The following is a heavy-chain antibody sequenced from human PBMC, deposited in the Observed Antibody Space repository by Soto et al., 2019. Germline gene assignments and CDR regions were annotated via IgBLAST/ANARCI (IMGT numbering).Heavy chain of an antibody. V-gene: IGHV3-30-3*01. J-gene: IGHJ6*02. Sequence: GGSLRLSCAASGFTFSSYAMHWVRQAPGKGLEWVAVISYDGSNKYYADSVKGRFTISRDNSKNTLYLQMNSLRAEDTAVYYCARDQSWAACTNGVCYRRPSRGIRYPQVRYGMDVWGQGTTVTVSS. CDR1: GFTFSSYA. D-gene: IGHD2-8*01. CDR2: ISYDGSNK. CDR3: ARDQSWAACTNGVCYRRPSRGIRYPQVRYGMDV.